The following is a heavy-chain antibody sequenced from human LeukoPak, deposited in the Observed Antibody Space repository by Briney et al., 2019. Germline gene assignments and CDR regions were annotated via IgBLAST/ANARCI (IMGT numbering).Heavy chain of an antibody. Sequence: GRSLRLSCAASGFTFSSYGIHWVSQAPGKGLEWVAVIWNEGNEKHYADSVKGRFTISKDDSTNTAFLQMDGLRGDDTAMYYCAKGARIVWPTPIDSWGQGTLVSVSS. V-gene: IGHV3-33*02. J-gene: IGHJ4*02. CDR2: IWNEGNEK. D-gene: IGHD2-21*01. CDR1: GFTFSSYG. CDR3: AKGARIVWPTPIDS.